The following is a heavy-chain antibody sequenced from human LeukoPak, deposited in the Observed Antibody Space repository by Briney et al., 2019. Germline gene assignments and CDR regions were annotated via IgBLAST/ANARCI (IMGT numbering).Heavy chain of an antibody. D-gene: IGHD1-26*01. J-gene: IGHJ6*02. Sequence: PGGSLRVSCAATGFTFKDYGMHWVRQPQGKGLEWVSGINWNGGGTDYADSVKGRFTISRDNAKNSLYLQMTSLRPEDTALYYCAKHLRATNTYIFFGLDVWGQGTTVTVSS. V-gene: IGHV3-9*01. CDR1: GFTFKDYG. CDR2: INWNGGGT. CDR3: AKHLRATNTYIFFGLDV.